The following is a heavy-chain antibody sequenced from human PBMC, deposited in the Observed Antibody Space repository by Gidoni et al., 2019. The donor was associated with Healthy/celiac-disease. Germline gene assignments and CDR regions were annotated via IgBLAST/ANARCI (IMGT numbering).Heavy chain of an antibody. CDR2: IYYSGST. J-gene: IGHJ4*02. D-gene: IGHD6-19*01. Sequence: QLQLQESGPGLVKPSETLSLTCTVSGGSIRSSSYYWGWIRQPPGKGLEWIGSIYYSGSTYYNPSLKSRVTISVDTSKKQFSLKLSSVTAADTAVYYCARRDSSGWYTFDYWGQGTLVTVSS. CDR1: GGSIRSSSYY. V-gene: IGHV4-39*01. CDR3: ARRDSSGWYTFDY.